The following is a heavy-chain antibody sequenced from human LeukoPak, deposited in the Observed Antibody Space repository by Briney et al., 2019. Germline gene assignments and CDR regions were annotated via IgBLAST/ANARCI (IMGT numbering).Heavy chain of an antibody. Sequence: GGAPRLSCAAPGFSIRTYAMSRVRPAPGKGVGWVSGISDSGDGTYYAESVKGRFTISRDNSKNTVFLQMNSLRAGDTAKYYCAKDKAPGSWHTPSDFWGQGTLVTVSS. J-gene: IGHJ4*02. V-gene: IGHV3-23*01. CDR1: GFSIRTYA. CDR2: ISDSGDGT. CDR3: AKDKAPGSWHTPSDF. D-gene: IGHD6-13*01.